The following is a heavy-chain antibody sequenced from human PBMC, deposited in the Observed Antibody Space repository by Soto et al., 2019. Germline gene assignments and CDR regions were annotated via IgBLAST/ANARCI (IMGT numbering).Heavy chain of an antibody. D-gene: IGHD4-17*01. CDR2: IYHSGST. J-gene: IGHJ4*02. CDR1: GYSISSGYY. CDR3: ARGGVYGDYEGVDY. V-gene: IGHV4-38-2*01. Sequence: SETLSLTCAVSGYSISSGYYWGWIRQPPGKGLEWIGSIYHSGSTYYNPSLKSRVTISVDTSKNQFSLKLSSVTAADTAVYYCARGGVYGDYEGVDYWGQGTLVTVSS.